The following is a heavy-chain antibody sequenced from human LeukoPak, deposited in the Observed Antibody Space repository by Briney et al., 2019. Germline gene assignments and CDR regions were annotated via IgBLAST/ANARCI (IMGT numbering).Heavy chain of an antibody. CDR3: ATHSGSYGY. V-gene: IGHV3-7*01. CDR2: IKQDGSKT. J-gene: IGHJ4*02. CDR1: GFTFSNYW. Sequence: GGSLRLSCVDSGFTFSNYWMSWVRQAPGKGLEWVANIKQDGSKTYYVDSVKGRFTISRDNAKNSLHLQMNSLRVEDTAVYYCATHSGSYGYWGQGTLVTVSS. D-gene: IGHD1-26*01.